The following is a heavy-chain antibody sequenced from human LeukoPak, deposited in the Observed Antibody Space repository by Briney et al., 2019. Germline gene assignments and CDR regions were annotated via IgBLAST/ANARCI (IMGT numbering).Heavy chain of an antibody. CDR1: GFTFSSYV. J-gene: IGHJ4*02. V-gene: IGHV3-30*04. Sequence: GGSLRLSCAASGFTFSSYVMHWVRQAPGKGLEWVAIISYDGSNEYYADSVKGRFTISRDNSKNTLYLQMNSLRAEDTAVYYCAREGVGYFDYWGQGTLVTVSS. CDR2: ISYDGSNE. CDR3: AREGVGYFDY. D-gene: IGHD2-15*01.